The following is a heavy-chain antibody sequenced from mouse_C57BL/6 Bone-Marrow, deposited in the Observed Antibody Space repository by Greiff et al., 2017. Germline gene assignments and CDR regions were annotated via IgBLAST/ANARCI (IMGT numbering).Heavy chain of an antibody. Sequence: EVHLVESGGGLVQPGGSLSLSCAASGFTFTDYYMSWVRQPPGKALEWLGFIRNKANGYTTEYSASVKGRFTISRDNSQSILYLQMNALRAEDSATYYGARYNNDPYAMDYWGQGTSVTVSS. J-gene: IGHJ4*01. V-gene: IGHV7-3*01. D-gene: IGHD1-3*01. CDR3: ARYNNDPYAMDY. CDR2: IRNKANGYTT. CDR1: GFTFTDYY.